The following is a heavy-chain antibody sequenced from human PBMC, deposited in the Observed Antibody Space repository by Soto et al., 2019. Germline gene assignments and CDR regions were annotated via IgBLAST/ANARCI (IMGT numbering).Heavy chain of an antibody. J-gene: IGHJ6*02. CDR2: IIPVFGTA. CDR3: ARGDATKIVVTTYYGMDV. Sequence: QVQLVQSGAEVKKPGSSVKVSCKASGGTLSNYGISWVRQAPGQGLEWMGGIIPVFGTANYVQKFQGRIPINADESTTTVYMDVSGLRSDDTAVYDCARGDATKIVVTTYYGMDVWGQGTTVTVSS. D-gene: IGHD4-17*01. CDR1: GGTLSNYG. V-gene: IGHV1-69*12.